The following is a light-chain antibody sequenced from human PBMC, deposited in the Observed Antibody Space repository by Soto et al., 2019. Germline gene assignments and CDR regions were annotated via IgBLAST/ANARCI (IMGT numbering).Light chain of an antibody. Sequence: EIVLTQSPGTLSLSPGERATLSCRASQSVSSSYLAWYQQKPGQAPRLLIYGASSRATGIPDRFSGSGSGTDFTLTISRLEAEDFAVYYCQQYGSSPFGPGNKVEIK. J-gene: IGKJ3*01. V-gene: IGKV3-20*01. CDR2: GAS. CDR3: QQYGSSP. CDR1: QSVSSSY.